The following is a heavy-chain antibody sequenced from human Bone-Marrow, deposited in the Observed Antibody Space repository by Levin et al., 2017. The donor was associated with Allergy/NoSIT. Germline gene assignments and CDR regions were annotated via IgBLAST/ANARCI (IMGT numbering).Heavy chain of an antibody. CDR2: INTYYVTT. CDR1: GYAFSEYG. V-gene: IGHV1-18*01. Sequence: ASVKVSCKASGYAFSEYGITWVRQAPGQGLEWMGWINTYYVTTNYAQKFQGRVTVTTDTSTNTAYMEVRSLRSDDTAVYYCARVGAGYSGYDGYYHYYYNVDIWGQGTTVTVS. J-gene: IGHJ6*02. D-gene: IGHD5-12*01. CDR3: ARVGAGYSGYDGYYHYYYNVDI.